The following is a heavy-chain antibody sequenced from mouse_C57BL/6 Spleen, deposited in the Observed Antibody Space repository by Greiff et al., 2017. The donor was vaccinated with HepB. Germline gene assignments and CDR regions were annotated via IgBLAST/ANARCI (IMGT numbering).Heavy chain of an antibody. Sequence: VHVKQSVAELVRPGASVKLSCTASGFNIKNTYMHWVKQRPEQGLEWIGRIDPANGNTKYAPKFQGKATITADTSSNTAYLQLSSLTSEDTAIYYCARFSTTVVADFDYWGQGTTLTVSS. CDR3: ARFSTTVVADFDY. CDR1: GFNIKNTY. CDR2: IDPANGNT. J-gene: IGHJ2*01. D-gene: IGHD1-1*01. V-gene: IGHV14-3*01.